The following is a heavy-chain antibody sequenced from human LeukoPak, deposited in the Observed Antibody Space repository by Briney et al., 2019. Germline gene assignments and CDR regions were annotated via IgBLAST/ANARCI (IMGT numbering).Heavy chain of an antibody. Sequence: RASVKVSCKASRYTFTSYYMHWVRQAPGQGLEWMGIINASGGSTSYAQKFQGRVTMTRDTSTSTVYMELSSLRSEDTAVYYCARVKPNYYDSSAYGTFDIWGQGTMVTVCS. D-gene: IGHD3-22*01. J-gene: IGHJ3*02. V-gene: IGHV1-46*01. CDR3: ARVKPNYYDSSAYGTFDI. CDR1: RYTFTSYY. CDR2: INASGGST.